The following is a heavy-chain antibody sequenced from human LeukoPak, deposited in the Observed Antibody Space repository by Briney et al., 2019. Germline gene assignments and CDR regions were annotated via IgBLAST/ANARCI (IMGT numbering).Heavy chain of an antibody. D-gene: IGHD2-2*01. CDR2: ISSDGSRT. CDR3: ARICSSTDCLIPD. V-gene: IGHV3-74*01. J-gene: IGHJ4*02. CDR1: GFTFSNYW. Sequence: GGSLRLSCAASGFTFSNYWMHWVRQAPGEGLVWVSRISSDGSRTNYADFVKGRFTISRDNAKNTVYLQINSLRDEDTAVYYCARICSSTDCLIPDWGQGTLVTVSS.